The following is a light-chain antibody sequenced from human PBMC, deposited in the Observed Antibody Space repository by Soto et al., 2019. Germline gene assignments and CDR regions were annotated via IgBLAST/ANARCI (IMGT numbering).Light chain of an antibody. Sequence: EIVLTQSPATLSLSPGERATLSRRASQSVNNFLAWYQQRPGQAPRLLMYEASNRATGVPARFSGSGSGTDFTLTISCLQSEDFATYYCQQYYSFPRTFGQGTKVDIK. CDR1: QSVNNF. CDR2: EAS. J-gene: IGKJ1*01. V-gene: IGKV3-11*01. CDR3: QQYYSFPRT.